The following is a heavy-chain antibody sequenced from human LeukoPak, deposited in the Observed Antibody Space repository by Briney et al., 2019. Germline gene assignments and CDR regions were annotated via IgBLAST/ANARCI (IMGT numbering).Heavy chain of an antibody. Sequence: SETLSLTCTVSGGSISSGGYSWSWIRQPPGKGLEWIGYIYHSGSTYYNPSLKSRVTISVDRSKNQFSLKLSSVTAADTAVYYCARVASYGYFFDYWGQGTLVTVSS. J-gene: IGHJ4*02. CDR2: IYHSGST. CDR1: GGSISSGGYS. D-gene: IGHD5-18*01. CDR3: ARVASYGYFFDY. V-gene: IGHV4-30-2*01.